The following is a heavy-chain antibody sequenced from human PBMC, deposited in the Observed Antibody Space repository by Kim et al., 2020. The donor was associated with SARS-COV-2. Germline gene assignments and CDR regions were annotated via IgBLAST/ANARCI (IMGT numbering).Heavy chain of an antibody. D-gene: IGHD6-13*01. J-gene: IGHJ4*02. CDR3: ARDAPGYSISWPQFDY. Sequence: SVKGRFTISRDNAKNSLYLQMNSRRDEDTAVYYCARDAPGYSISWPQFDYWGQGTLVTVSS. V-gene: IGHV3-48*02.